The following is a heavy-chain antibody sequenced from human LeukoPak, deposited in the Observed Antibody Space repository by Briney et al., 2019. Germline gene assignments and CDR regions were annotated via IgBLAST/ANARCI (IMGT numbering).Heavy chain of an antibody. D-gene: IGHD4-11*01. Sequence: PGGSLRLSCAASGFTFDDYAMHWVRQAPGKGLEWVSGISWNSGSIGYADSVKGRFTISRDNAKNSLYLQMNSLRAEDTALYYCAKDSFSNYEGLVDYWGQGTLVTVSS. V-gene: IGHV3-9*01. CDR1: GFTFDDYA. CDR2: ISWNSGSI. J-gene: IGHJ4*02. CDR3: AKDSFSNYEGLVDY.